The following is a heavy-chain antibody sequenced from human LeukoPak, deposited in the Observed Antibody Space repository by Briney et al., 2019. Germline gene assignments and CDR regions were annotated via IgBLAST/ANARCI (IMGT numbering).Heavy chain of an antibody. CDR2: IYPTDIT. V-gene: IGHV4-4*07. D-gene: IGHD6-13*01. CDR1: GGSISNSY. J-gene: IGHJ5*01. Sequence: SETLSLTCTVSGGSISNSYWSWIRQPAGKGLEWIGRIYPTDITTYNPSLKSRVTLSVDTSKNQFSLKVNSVTAADAAVYYCARGPGQLTSECFDSWGLGILVTVSS. CDR3: ARGPGQLTSECFDS.